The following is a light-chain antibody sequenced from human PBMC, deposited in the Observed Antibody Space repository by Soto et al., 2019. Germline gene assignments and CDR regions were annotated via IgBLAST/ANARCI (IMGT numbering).Light chain of an antibody. V-gene: IGKV3-15*01. Sequence: EVVMGQSLAILSMSPVKKDTLSCRASQSISTKVAWYQQKPGQAPRLLIYGASTRATGVPARFSGSGSGTEFTLSISSLQSEHFAVYYCQQYNSWPLTFGGGTKV. CDR1: QSISTK. CDR3: QQYNSWPLT. CDR2: GAS. J-gene: IGKJ4*01.